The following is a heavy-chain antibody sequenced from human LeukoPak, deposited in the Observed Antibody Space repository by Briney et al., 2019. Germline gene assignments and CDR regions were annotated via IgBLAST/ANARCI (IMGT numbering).Heavy chain of an antibody. Sequence: HPGGSLRLSCSASGFTFSSYAMHWVRQAPGKGLEYVSAICSNGGSTYYADSVKGRFTISRDNSKNTLYLQMSSLRAEDTAVYYCVTHRAITMIVVSRFPFQHWGQGTLVTVSS. CDR3: VTHRAITMIVVSRFPFQH. D-gene: IGHD3-22*01. V-gene: IGHV3-64D*06. CDR1: GFTFSSYA. J-gene: IGHJ1*01. CDR2: ICSNGGST.